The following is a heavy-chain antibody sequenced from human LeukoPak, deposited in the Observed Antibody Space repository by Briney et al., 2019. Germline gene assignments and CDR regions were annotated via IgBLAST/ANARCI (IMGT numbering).Heavy chain of an antibody. CDR1: GFTFSSYG. CDR3: AKGIPEATYYDILTGYSSLDYFDY. V-gene: IGHV3-30*02. CDR2: IRYDGSNK. Sequence: GGSLRLSCAASGFTFSSYGMHWVRQAPGKGLEWVAFIRYDGSNKYYADSVKGRFTISRDNSKNTLYLQMNSLRAEDTAVYYCAKGIPEATYYDILTGYSSLDYFDYWGQGTLVTVSS. D-gene: IGHD3-9*01. J-gene: IGHJ4*02.